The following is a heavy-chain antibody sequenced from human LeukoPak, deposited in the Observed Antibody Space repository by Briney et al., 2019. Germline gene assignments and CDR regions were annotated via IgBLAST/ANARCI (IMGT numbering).Heavy chain of an antibody. CDR1: GFTFSSYA. Sequence: GGSLRLSCAASGFTFSSYAMSWVRQAPGKGLEWVSAISGSGGSTYYADSVKGRFTISRDNSKNTLYLQMNSLRAEDAAVYYCARGMSSGYDFDYWGQGTLVTVSS. V-gene: IGHV3-23*01. D-gene: IGHD5-12*01. CDR3: ARGMSSGYDFDY. J-gene: IGHJ4*02. CDR2: ISGSGGST.